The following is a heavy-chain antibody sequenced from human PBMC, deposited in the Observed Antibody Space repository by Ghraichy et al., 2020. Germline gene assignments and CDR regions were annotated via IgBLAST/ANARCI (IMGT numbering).Heavy chain of an antibody. J-gene: IGHJ4*02. D-gene: IGHD6-19*01. Sequence: GESLNISCVVSGFTFRDYYMSWVRQAPGKGLEWLSYISSVSTYTNYADSVKGRFTISRDNAKNSLYLQMNSLRAEDTAVYYCARPEVAVAGRGGPFDYWGQGTLVTISS. CDR3: ARPEVAVAGRGGPFDY. CDR1: GFTFRDYY. V-gene: IGHV3-11*03. CDR2: ISSVSTYT.